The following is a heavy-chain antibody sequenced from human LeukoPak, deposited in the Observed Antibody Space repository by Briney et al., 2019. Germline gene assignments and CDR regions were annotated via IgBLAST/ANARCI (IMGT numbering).Heavy chain of an antibody. Sequence: GGSLRLSCAAYGFTSSSYAMNWVRQAQGQGLEWISTIGVDDRNTHYADAVKVRFTISRDNHTTTLYLQMNSLRAEDADVYYCAKGGPIAVAGAYYFDYWGQGTLVTVSS. J-gene: IGHJ4*02. V-gene: IGHV3-23*01. CDR3: AKGGPIAVAGAYYFDY. CDR2: IGVDDRNT. CDR1: GFTSSSYA. D-gene: IGHD6-19*01.